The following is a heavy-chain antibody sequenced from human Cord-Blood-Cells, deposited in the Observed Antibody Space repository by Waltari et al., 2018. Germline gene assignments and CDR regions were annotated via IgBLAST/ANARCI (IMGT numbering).Heavy chain of an antibody. CDR3: ARGPLPAAINYYYYMDV. V-gene: IGHV1-69*01. CDR1: GGTFSSYA. Sequence: QVQLVQSGAEVKKPGSSVKVSCKASGGTFSSYAISWVRQAPGQGLEWMGGSIPILGTANYARKFQGRVTITADESTCTAYMVLSSLRSEDTAVYYCARGPLPAAINYYYYMDVWGKGTTVTVSS. J-gene: IGHJ6*03. D-gene: IGHD2-2*02. CDR2: SIPILGTA.